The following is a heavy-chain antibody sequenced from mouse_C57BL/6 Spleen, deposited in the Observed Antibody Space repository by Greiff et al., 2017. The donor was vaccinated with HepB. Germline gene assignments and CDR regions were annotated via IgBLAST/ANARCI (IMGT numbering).Heavy chain of an antibody. D-gene: IGHD4-1*01. CDR3: ARCPLGYYLNY. J-gene: IGHJ2*01. CDR1: GYAFSSYW. V-gene: IGHV1-80*01. Sequence: VKLMESGAELVKPGASVKISCKASGYAFSSYWMNWVKQRPGKGLEWIGQIYPGDGDTNYNGKFKGKATLTADKSSSTAYMQLSSLTSEDSAVYFCARCPLGYYLNYWGQGTTLTVSS. CDR2: IYPGDGDT.